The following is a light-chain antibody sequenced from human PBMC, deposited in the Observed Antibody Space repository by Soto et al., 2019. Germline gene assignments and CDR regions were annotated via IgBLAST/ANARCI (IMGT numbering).Light chain of an antibody. CDR2: GAS. J-gene: IGKJ4*02. V-gene: IGKV3-15*01. CDR3: QQYNNWPPPWT. CDR1: LSISNN. Sequence: EILMTQSPSILSASPGDRATLSCRAGLSISNNLAWYQQKPGQAPRLVIYGASNRATDGPARFSGSGSGTEFTLTISSLQSEDYAVYSCQQYNNWPPPWTFGGGTKVDIK.